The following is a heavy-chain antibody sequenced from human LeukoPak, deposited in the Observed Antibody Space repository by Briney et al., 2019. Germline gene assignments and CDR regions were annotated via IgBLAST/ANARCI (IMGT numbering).Heavy chain of an antibody. V-gene: IGHV3-66*01. J-gene: IGHJ4*02. Sequence: PGGSLRPSCAASGFLVNANHMNWVRQAPGKGLEWVSIIYSSDYIYYADSVKGRFTISRDNSKNTLYLQMNSLRAEDTAVYYCARVSPNTVTTLQYFDYWGQGTLVTVSS. CDR3: ARVSPNTVTTLQYFDY. CDR1: GFLVNANH. D-gene: IGHD4-17*01. CDR2: IYSSDYI.